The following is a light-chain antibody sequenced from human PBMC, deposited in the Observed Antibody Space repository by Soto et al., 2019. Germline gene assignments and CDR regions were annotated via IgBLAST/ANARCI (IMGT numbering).Light chain of an antibody. Sequence: QSALTQPPSASGTPGQRVPISCSGSSSNTGSNYVYWYQQLPGTAPKLLIYRNNQRPSGVPDRFSGSKSGTSASLAISGLRAEDEANYYCAAWDDSLSGVVFGGGTKLTVL. CDR3: AAWDDSLSGVV. CDR1: SSNTGSNY. CDR2: RNN. V-gene: IGLV1-47*01. J-gene: IGLJ3*02.